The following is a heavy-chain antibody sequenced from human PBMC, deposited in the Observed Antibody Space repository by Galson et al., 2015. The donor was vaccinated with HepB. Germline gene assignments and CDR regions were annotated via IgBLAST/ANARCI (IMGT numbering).Heavy chain of an antibody. CDR1: GFTFSSYW. J-gene: IGHJ4*02. V-gene: IGHV3-7*03. D-gene: IGHD3-10*01. Sequence: SLRLSCAASGFTFSSYWMSWVRQAPGKGLEWVANIKQDGSEKYYVDSVKGRFAISRDNAKNSLYLQMNSLRAEDTAVYYCAKDYGSGSYYSLGFDYWGQGTLVTVSS. CDR2: IKQDGSEK. CDR3: AKDYGSGSYYSLGFDY.